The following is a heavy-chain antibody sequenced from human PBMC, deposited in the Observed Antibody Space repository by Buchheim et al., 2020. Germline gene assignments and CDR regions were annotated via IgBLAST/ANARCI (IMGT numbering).Heavy chain of an antibody. D-gene: IGHD3-10*01. CDR3: ARVVRGIIIRGGMDV. J-gene: IGHJ6*02. Sequence: QVQLQQWGAGLLKPSETLSLTCAVYGGSFSGYYWSWIRQPPGKGLEWIGEINHSGSTNYNPSLKSRVSISVDTSQKFSLKLRSVTAADTAVYYCARVVRGIIIRGGMDVWGQGTT. V-gene: IGHV4-34*01. CDR2: INHSGST. CDR1: GGSFSGYY.